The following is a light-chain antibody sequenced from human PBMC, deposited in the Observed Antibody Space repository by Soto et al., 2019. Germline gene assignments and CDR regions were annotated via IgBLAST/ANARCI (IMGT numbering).Light chain of an antibody. Sequence: EIVLTQSPATLSLSPGESATLSCRASQSISNYLAWYQQKPGQAPRHIIYDTFNRATGVPARFSGSGFATDFTLTISSLEPEDFAVYYCQQRSIWPPITFDQGTRLEIK. J-gene: IGKJ5*01. CDR2: DTF. V-gene: IGKV3-11*01. CDR3: QQRSIWPPIT. CDR1: QSISNY.